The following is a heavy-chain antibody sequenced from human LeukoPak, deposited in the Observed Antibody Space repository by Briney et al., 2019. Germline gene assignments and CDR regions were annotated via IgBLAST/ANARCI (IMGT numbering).Heavy chain of an antibody. J-gene: IGHJ6*02. Sequence: PSETLSLTCTVSGDSISSYYWSWIRQPPGKGLEWIGYIYYSGSTNYNSSLRSRITISVDTSKNQFSLKLGSVTAADTAVYYCASAHDIQLWSGYYYYGMDVWGQGTTVTVSS. CDR3: ASAHDIQLWSGYYYYGMDV. CDR1: GDSISSYY. CDR2: IYYSGST. D-gene: IGHD5-18*01. V-gene: IGHV4-59*08.